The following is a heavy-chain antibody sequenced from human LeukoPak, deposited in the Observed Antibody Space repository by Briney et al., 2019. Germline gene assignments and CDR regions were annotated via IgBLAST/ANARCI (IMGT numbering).Heavy chain of an antibody. J-gene: IGHJ4*02. D-gene: IGHD3-9*01. CDR1: GFTFSSYD. CDR3: AREAGYGKFDY. CDR2: IYSGGST. Sequence: GSLRLSCAASGFTFSSYDMNWVRQAPGKGLEWVSVIYSGGSTYYADSVKGRFTISRDNSKNTLYLQMNSLRAEDTAVYYCAREAGYGKFDYWGQGTLVTVSS. V-gene: IGHV3-53*01.